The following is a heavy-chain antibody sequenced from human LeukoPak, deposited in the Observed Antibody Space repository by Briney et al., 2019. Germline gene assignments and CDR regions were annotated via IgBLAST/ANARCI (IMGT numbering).Heavy chain of an antibody. V-gene: IGHV3-23*01. CDR2: ISGSGGST. Sequence: GGSLRLSCAASGFTFSSYGMSWVRQAPGKGLEWVSAISGSGGSTYYADSVKGRFTISRDNSKNTLYLQMNSLRAEDTAVYYCARHRSGPDAFDIWGQGTMVTVSS. CDR3: ARHRSGPDAFDI. D-gene: IGHD2-15*01. CDR1: GFTFSSYG. J-gene: IGHJ3*02.